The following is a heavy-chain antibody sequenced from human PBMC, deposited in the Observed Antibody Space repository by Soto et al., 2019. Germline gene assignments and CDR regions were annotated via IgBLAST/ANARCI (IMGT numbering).Heavy chain of an antibody. CDR3: ARAEWGSSYTQYYYALDV. CDR1: GFTVSNNY. V-gene: IGHV3-53*03. Sequence: GSLRLSCAASGFTVSNNYISWVRQPPGKGLEWVSLIYSGGSTYYADSVKGRFTLSRDNSKNTVYLQMNSLRAKDTAVYYCARAEWGSSYTQYYYALDVWGQGTTVTVSS. CDR2: IYSGGST. J-gene: IGHJ6*02. D-gene: IGHD6-13*01.